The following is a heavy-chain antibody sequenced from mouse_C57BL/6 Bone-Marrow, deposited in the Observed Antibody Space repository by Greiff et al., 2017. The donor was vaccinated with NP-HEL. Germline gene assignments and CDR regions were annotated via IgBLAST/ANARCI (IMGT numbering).Heavy chain of an antibody. D-gene: IGHD1-1*01. V-gene: IGHV5-17*01. CDR3: AKERYYYGSSWYFDV. CDR2: ISSGSSTI. J-gene: IGHJ1*03. CDR1: GFTFSDYG. Sequence: EVQVVESGGGLVKPGGSLKLSCAASGFTFSDYGMHWVRQAPEKGLEWVAYISSGSSTIYYADTVKGRFTISRDNAKNTLFLQMTSLRSEDTAMYYCAKERYYYGSSWYFDVWGTGTTVTVSS.